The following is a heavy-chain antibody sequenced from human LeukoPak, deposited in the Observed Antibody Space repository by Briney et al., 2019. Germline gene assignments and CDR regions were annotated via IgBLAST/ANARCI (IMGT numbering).Heavy chain of an antibody. Sequence: ASVKLSCNASVYTFTGYYMHWVRQAPGQGLEWMGWINPNSGGTNYAQKFQGRVTMTRDTSISTAYMELSRLRSDDTAVYYCARDRGSSWYLPDYWGQGTLVAVSS. CDR3: ARDRGSSWYLPDY. D-gene: IGHD6-13*01. CDR2: INPNSGGT. CDR1: VYTFTGYY. J-gene: IGHJ4*02. V-gene: IGHV1-2*02.